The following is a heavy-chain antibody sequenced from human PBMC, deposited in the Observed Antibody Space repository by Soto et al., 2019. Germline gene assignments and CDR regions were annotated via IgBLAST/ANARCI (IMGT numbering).Heavy chain of an antibody. D-gene: IGHD6-19*01. Sequence: ASVKVSCKASGHRFTSYGLSWVRQAPGQGLEWMGWISAYDGDTKYVQSFQGRVTLTTDTSTNTAFMELRSLRSDDTAVYFCARDAAVAGSSYGLDVWGQGTTVTVSS. CDR1: GHRFTSYG. V-gene: IGHV1-18*04. CDR3: ARDAAVAGSSYGLDV. J-gene: IGHJ6*02. CDR2: ISAYDGDT.